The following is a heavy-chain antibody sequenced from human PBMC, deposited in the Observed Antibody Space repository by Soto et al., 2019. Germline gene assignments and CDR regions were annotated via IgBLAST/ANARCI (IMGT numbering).Heavy chain of an antibody. D-gene: IGHD3-16*01. CDR2: ISVSGSTT. Sequence: EVHLLESGGGLVQPGGSLRLSCAASGFTFSNSAMSWVRQAPGRGLEWVSSISVSGSTTYSAGSVKGRFTISRDNSKNTLYLQLNSLRVEDTAVYYCAKVEDWMIHPAEYFQHWGQGTVVTVSS. CDR1: GFTFSNSA. J-gene: IGHJ1*01. CDR3: AKVEDWMIHPAEYFQH. V-gene: IGHV3-23*01.